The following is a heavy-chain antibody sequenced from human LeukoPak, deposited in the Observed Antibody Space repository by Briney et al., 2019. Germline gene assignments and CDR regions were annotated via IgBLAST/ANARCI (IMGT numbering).Heavy chain of an antibody. V-gene: IGHV1-2*02. CDR2: INPNSGGT. Sequence: GASVKVSCKASGYTFTSYGISWVRQAPGQGLEWMGWINPNSGGTNYAQKFQGRVTMTRDTSISTAYMELSRLRSDDTAVYYCARGLWEDGYNYDYWGQGTLVTVSS. D-gene: IGHD5-24*01. CDR3: ARGLWEDGYNYDY. J-gene: IGHJ4*02. CDR1: GYTFTSYG.